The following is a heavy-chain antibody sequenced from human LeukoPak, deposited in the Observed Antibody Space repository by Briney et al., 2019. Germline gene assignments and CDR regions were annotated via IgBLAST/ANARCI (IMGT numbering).Heavy chain of an antibody. CDR3: ARGGAARLHFQN. V-gene: IGHV4-59*01. J-gene: IGHJ1*01. D-gene: IGHD6-6*01. CDR1: GGSISTYY. CDR2: IYHSGST. Sequence: SGTLSLTCTVSGGSISTYYWNWIRQPPGKGLEWIGYIYHSGSTNYNPPLQSRVTISVDTSKNQFSLNLNSVTAADTAVYYCARGGAARLHFQNWGQGTLVTVSS.